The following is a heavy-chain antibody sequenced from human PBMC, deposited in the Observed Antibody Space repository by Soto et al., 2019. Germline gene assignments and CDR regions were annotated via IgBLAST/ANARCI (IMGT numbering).Heavy chain of an antibody. CDR1: GFSLSTSGVG. D-gene: IGHD3-16*01. CDR2: IYWDDYK. V-gene: IGHV2-5*02. J-gene: IGHJ4*02. CDR3: LHKGGGDRILDY. Sequence: QITLKESGPALVKPTQTLTLTCTFSGFSLSTSGVGVGWIRQPPGEALEWLALIYWDDYKHFSPSLESRLTNPKDTPKNPVGLTMDKKGPVDTGTFFFLHKGGGDRILDYWGQGTLVTVSS.